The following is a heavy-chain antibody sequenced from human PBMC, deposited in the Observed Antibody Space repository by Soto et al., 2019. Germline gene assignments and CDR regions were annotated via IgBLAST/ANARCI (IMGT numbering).Heavy chain of an antibody. V-gene: IGHV1-18*01. Sequence: QVQLVQSGAEVKKPGASVKVSCKASGYTFTSYGISWVRQAPGQGLEWMGWISAYNGNTNYAQKFQGRVTLTTDTSTSTAYMEWRSLRSDDTAVHYCASSYGDSYYYGMDVWGQGTTVTVSS. J-gene: IGHJ6*02. CDR2: ISAYNGNT. CDR1: GYTFTSYG. CDR3: ASSYGDSYYYGMDV. D-gene: IGHD4-17*01.